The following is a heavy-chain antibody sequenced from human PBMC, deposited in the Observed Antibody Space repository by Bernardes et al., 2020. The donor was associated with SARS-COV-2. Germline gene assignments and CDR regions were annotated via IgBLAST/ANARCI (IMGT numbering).Heavy chain of an antibody. D-gene: IGHD4-17*01. CDR3: ARLNYGDYWGWFDP. Sequence: LSLTCTVSGGSLSRHYWSWIRQPPGKGLEWIGYIYYSGSTNYNPSLKSRVTISVDTSKNQFSLKLSSVTAADTAVYYCARLNYGDYWGWFDPWGQGTLVTVSS. CDR2: IYYSGST. V-gene: IGHV4-59*08. CDR1: GGSLSRHY. J-gene: IGHJ5*02.